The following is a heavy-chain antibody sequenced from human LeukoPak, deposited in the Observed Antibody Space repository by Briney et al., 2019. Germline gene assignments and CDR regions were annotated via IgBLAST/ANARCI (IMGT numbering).Heavy chain of an antibody. Sequence: SETLSLTCTVSDGSINSFYWSWIRQPPGKGLEWIGYIYYSGSTNYNPSLKSRVTISVDTSKNQFSLKLSSVTAADTAVYYCARLDGYNTENYFDYWGQGTLVTVSS. CDR2: IYYSGST. CDR3: ARLDGYNTENYFDY. V-gene: IGHV4-59*01. CDR1: DGSINSFY. J-gene: IGHJ4*02. D-gene: IGHD5-24*01.